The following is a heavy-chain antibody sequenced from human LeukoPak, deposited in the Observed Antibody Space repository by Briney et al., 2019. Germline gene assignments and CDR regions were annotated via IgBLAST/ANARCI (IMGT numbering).Heavy chain of an antibody. CDR1: GGSINSYY. J-gene: IGHJ4*02. D-gene: IGHD1-26*01. CDR3: ARDSGSYWRSFDY. Sequence: SETLSLTCTVSGGSINSYYWSWVRQPPGKGLEWLGYIYYSGSTNYNPSLKSRVTISVNTTKNQLSLKLRSVTGADTAVYYCARDSGSYWRSFDYWGQGTLVTVSS. V-gene: IGHV4-59*12. CDR2: IYYSGST.